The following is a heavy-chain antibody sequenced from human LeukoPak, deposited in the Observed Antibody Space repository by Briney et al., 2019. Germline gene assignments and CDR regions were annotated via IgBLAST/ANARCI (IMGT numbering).Heavy chain of an antibody. D-gene: IGHD3-22*01. V-gene: IGHV3-53*01. J-gene: IGHJ4*02. CDR2: FYSGGRT. CDR1: GFTVSSNY. Sequence: GGTLRLSCAASGFTVSSNYMNWVRQAPGKGLEWVSVFYSGGRTHYADSVKGRFTISRDNSKNTLYLQMNSLRAEDTAVYYCARLDSSGYRSFDYWGQGTLVTVSS. CDR3: ARLDSSGYRSFDY.